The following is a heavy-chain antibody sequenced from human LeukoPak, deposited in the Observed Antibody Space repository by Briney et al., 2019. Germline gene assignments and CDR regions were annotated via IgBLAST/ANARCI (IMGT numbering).Heavy chain of an antibody. D-gene: IGHD3-22*01. Sequence: PSETLSLTCTVSGGSISTGGYCWSWIRQHPGKGLEWIGNIYYSGSTYYSPSLKSRVTMSVDTSKNRFSLTLISVTAADTAVYFCARAAPNYYDSSGSLRNPYFDYWGQGTLVTVSS. CDR3: ARAAPNYYDSSGSLRNPYFDY. J-gene: IGHJ4*02. V-gene: IGHV4-31*03. CDR2: IYYSGST. CDR1: GGSISTGGYC.